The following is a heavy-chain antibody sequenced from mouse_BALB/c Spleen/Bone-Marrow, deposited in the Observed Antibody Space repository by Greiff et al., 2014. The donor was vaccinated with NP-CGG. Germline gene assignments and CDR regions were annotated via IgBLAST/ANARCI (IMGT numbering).Heavy chain of an antibody. CDR2: IDPANGNT. Sequence: DVQLQESGAELVKPGASVKLSCTASGFNIKDTYMHWVKQRPEQGLEWIGGIDPANGNTKYDPKFQGKATITADTSSNTAYLQLSGLTSEDTAVYYCAIYYYGSSGFAYWGQGTLVTVSA. J-gene: IGHJ3*01. D-gene: IGHD1-1*01. CDR1: GFNIKDTY. CDR3: AIYYYGSSGFAY. V-gene: IGHV14-3*02.